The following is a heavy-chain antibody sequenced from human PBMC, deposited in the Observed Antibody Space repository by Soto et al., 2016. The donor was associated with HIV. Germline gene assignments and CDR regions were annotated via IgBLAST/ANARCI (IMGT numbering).Heavy chain of an antibody. CDR3: AKLHDSYETNEPRDY. D-gene: IGHD2-21*01. V-gene: IGHV3-23*01. CDR1: GFAFSTYA. J-gene: IGHJ4*02. Sequence: EVQLLESGGGLVQPGGPVRLSCAASGFAFSTYAMSWVRQAPGKGLEWVSSISRTGSDTYYADSVKGRFTISRDNSKNTLYLQMKSLRAEDSALYYCAKLHDSYETNEPRDYWGLGTLVTVSS. CDR2: ISRTGSDT.